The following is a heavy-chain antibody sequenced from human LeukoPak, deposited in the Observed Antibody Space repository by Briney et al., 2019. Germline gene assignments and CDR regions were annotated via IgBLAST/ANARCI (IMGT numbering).Heavy chain of an antibody. CDR1: GFTFNIYG. V-gene: IGHV3-23*01. CDR3: ATGVKHIVVVTAQHYFDY. Sequence: GGSLRLSCAASGFTFNIYGMNWVRQAPGKGLEWVSVIGGSGSHTYYADSVKGRFTISRDNSKNTLYLQMNTLRAEDTAVYYCATGVKHIVVVTAQHYFDYWGQGTLVTVSS. CDR2: IGGSGSHT. D-gene: IGHD2-21*02. J-gene: IGHJ4*02.